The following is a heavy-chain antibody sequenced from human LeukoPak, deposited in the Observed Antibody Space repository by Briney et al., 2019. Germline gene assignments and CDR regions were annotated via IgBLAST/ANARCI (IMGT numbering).Heavy chain of an antibody. Sequence: SETLSLTCTVSGGSISSSSYYWGWIRQPPGKGLEWIGSIYYSGSTYYNPSLKSRVTISVDTSKNQFSLELSSVTAVDTAVYYCARGSRRWLQLKVFDIWGQGTMVTVSS. V-gene: IGHV4-39*07. CDR1: GGSISSSSYY. CDR3: ARGSRRWLQLKVFDI. CDR2: IYYSGST. J-gene: IGHJ3*02. D-gene: IGHD5-24*01.